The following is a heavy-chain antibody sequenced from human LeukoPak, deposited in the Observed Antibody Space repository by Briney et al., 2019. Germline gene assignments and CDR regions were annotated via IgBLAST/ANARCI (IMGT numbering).Heavy chain of an antibody. J-gene: IGHJ6*03. V-gene: IGHV3-74*01. D-gene: IGHD3-16*02. Sequence: PGGSLRLSCAVSGFTFSNYWMHWVRHVPGKGLVWVSRINDDGRATFYADSVKGRFTISRDNAKNTLYLQMNSLRAEDTAVYFCARVLSGRGSLYSYYYYMDVWGKGTTVTISS. CDR2: INDDGRAT. CDR3: ARVLSGRGSLYSYYYYMDV. CDR1: GFTFSNYW.